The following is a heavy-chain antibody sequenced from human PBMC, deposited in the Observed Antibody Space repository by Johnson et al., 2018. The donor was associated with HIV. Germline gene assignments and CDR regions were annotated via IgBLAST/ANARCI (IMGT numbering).Heavy chain of an antibody. J-gene: IGHJ3*02. Sequence: QVQLVESGGGVVQPGGSLRLSCAASGFSFSSFAIHWVRQAPGKGLEWVAVVADDGGYKDYADSVKGRFTVSRDNSRDTLYLQMTSLRSEDTAVYYCTKPKSSDQNSGSYVSDAFDIWGQGTMVTVSS. CDR3: TKPKSSDQNSGSYVSDAFDI. D-gene: IGHD1-26*01. CDR2: VADDGGYK. CDR1: GFSFSSFA. V-gene: IGHV3-30-3*02.